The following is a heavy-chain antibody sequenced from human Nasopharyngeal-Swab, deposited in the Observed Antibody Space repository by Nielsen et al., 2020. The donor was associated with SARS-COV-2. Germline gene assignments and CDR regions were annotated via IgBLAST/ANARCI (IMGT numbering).Heavy chain of an antibody. V-gene: IGHV4-39*01. CDR3: ARAGVDTSTGSSGGCFDY. D-gene: IGHD3-9*01. J-gene: IGHJ4*02. Sequence: WIRQPPGKGLGGGGRFYSSGSTHYTPSLNSRVTISLDTSKSQSSQKLSSATAADTAVYYCARAGVDTSTGSSGGCFDYWGQGALVTVSS. CDR2: FYSSGST.